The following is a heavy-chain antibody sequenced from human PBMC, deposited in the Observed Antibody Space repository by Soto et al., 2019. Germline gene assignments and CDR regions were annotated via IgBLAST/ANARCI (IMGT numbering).Heavy chain of an antibody. CDR2: ISFDAINK. CDR3: ASRVPHGTYVYPYFQH. CDR1: GFPFSSHG. J-gene: IGHJ1*01. Sequence: SGGSLRLSCAASGFPFSSHGMHLVRQSPGKGLEWVAVISFDAINKYYADSVKGRFTISRDNSKNTLYMQMDSLRVEDTAVYYCASRVPHGTYVYPYFQHWGLGTLVTVSS. D-gene: IGHD1-26*01. V-gene: IGHV3-30*03.